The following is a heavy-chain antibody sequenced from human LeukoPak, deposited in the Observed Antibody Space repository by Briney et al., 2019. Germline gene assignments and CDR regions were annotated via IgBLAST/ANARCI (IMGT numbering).Heavy chain of an antibody. CDR3: ARDKGLLWFGEEYYYYGMDV. V-gene: IGHV1-18*01. J-gene: IGHJ6*02. CDR2: ISGYNGNT. D-gene: IGHD3-10*01. CDR1: GYTFTTYG. Sequence: GASEKVSCKTSGYTFTTYGISWVRQAPGQGLEWMGWISGYNGNTNYAQQFQGRVTMTTDTSTSTAYMELRSLRSDDTAVYYCARDKGLLWFGEEYYYYGMDVWGQGTTVTVSS.